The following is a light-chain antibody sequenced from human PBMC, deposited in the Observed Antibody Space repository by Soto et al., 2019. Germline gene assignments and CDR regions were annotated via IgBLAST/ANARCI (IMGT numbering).Light chain of an antibody. CDR2: GAS. CDR3: QQYGSSPNT. CDR1: QSVSSSY. Sequence: EIVLTQSPGTLSLSPGERATLSCRASQSVSSSYLAWYQQKPGQAPRLLIYGASSRATGIPDRFSGSGSGSEFTLTISRLEPEDFALYYCQQYGSSPNTFGPGTQVDIK. V-gene: IGKV3-20*01. J-gene: IGKJ3*01.